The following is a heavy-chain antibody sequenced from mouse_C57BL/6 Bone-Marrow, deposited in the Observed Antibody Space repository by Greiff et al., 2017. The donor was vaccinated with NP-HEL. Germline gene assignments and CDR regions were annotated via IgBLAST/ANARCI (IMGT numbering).Heavy chain of an antibody. D-gene: IGHD2-3*01. Sequence: EVQLMESGGDLVKPGGSLKLSCAASGFTFSSYGMSWVRQTPDKRLEWVATISSGGSYTYYQDSVKGRFTISRDNAKNTLYLQMSSLKSEDTARYYYARHGWLLHDDWGKGTTLTVSS. CDR3: ARHGWLLHDD. CDR2: ISSGGSYT. J-gene: IGHJ2*01. CDR1: GFTFSSYG. V-gene: IGHV5-6*01.